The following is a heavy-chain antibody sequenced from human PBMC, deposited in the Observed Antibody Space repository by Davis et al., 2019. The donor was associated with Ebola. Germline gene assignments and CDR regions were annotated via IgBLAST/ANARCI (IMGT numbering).Heavy chain of an antibody. D-gene: IGHD6-6*01. V-gene: IGHV4-34*01. CDR1: GGSFSGYY. CDR2: INHSGST. Sequence: MPSETLSLTCAVYGGSFSGYYWSWIRQPPGKGLEWIGEINHSGSTNCNPSLKSRVTISVDTSKNQFSLKLSSVTAADTAVYYCARGGQLVPFDYWGQGTLVTVSS. CDR3: ARGGQLVPFDY. J-gene: IGHJ4*02.